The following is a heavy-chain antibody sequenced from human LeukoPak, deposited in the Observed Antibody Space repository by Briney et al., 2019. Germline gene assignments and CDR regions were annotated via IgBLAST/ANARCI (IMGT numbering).Heavy chain of an antibody. J-gene: IGHJ5*01. CDR2: ISDNGGT. V-gene: IGHV3-64D*09. CDR3: VKDSRASGRGGNFDS. CDR1: GFSFSTYA. Sequence: GGSLRLSCSASGFSFSTYAMHWVRQAPGKGLEYVSAISDNGGTYYVDSVKGRFTISRDNSKNTLYLQMSTLRPGDTAVYYCVKDSRASGRGGNFDSWGQGTLVTVSS. D-gene: IGHD3-10*01.